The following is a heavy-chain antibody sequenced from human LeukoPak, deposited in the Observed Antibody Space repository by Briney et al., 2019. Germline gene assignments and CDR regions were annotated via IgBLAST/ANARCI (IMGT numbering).Heavy chain of an antibody. D-gene: IGHD5-12*01. Sequence: GESLKISWQGSGYSFVSFWIGWLGQLPGKGRRGIGIFYPDDSDTRYSPSFQGQVTISADKSISTAYLQWSSLKASDTAMYYCARLEWLRGYFDYWGQGTLVTVSS. CDR2: FYPDDSDT. J-gene: IGHJ4*02. CDR3: ARLEWLRGYFDY. CDR1: GYSFVSFW. V-gene: IGHV5-51*01.